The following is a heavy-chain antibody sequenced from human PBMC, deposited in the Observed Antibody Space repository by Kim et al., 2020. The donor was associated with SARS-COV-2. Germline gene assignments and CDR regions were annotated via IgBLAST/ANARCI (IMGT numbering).Heavy chain of an antibody. D-gene: IGHD6-13*01. CDR3: ASEEAAADF. V-gene: IGHV7-4-1*02. Sequence: ASVKVSCKASGYTFNSYAMNWVRQAPGQGLEWMGWINTNTGNPKYAQVFKGRVIFTMDTSVSTAYLQISSLTADDTAVYYCASEEAAADFWGQGTLVTVSS. J-gene: IGHJ4*02. CDR2: INTNTGNP. CDR1: GYTFNSYA.